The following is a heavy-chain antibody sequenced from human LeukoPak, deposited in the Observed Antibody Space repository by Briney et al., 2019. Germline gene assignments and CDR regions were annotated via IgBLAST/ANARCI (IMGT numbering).Heavy chain of an antibody. D-gene: IGHD3-16*01. CDR1: GYSFTNYW. Sequence: GEALKISCKGSGYSFTNYWISWVRQMPGKGLEWMGRIDPSDSYTNYSPSFQGHLTISADKSISTAYLQWSSLKASDTAMYYCARALRITFGGGRGAFDIWGQGTMVTVSS. J-gene: IGHJ3*02. CDR3: ARALRITFGGGRGAFDI. V-gene: IGHV5-10-1*01. CDR2: IDPSDSYT.